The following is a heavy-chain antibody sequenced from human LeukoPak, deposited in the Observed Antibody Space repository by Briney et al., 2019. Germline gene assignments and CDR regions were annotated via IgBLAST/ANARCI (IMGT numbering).Heavy chain of an antibody. J-gene: IGHJ4*02. Sequence: GGFLRLSCAASGFTFSSYGMSWVRQAPGKGLEWVSYISSSGSTIYYADSVKGRFTISRDNAKNSLYLQMNSLRAEDTAVYYCARDASGSYSPLDYWGQGTLVTVSS. CDR3: ARDASGSYSPLDY. CDR2: ISSSGSTI. V-gene: IGHV3-48*04. D-gene: IGHD1-26*01. CDR1: GFTFSSYG.